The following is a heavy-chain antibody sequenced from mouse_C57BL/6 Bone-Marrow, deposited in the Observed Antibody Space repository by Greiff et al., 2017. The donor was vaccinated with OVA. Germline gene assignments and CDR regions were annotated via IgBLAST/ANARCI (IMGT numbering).Heavy chain of an antibody. CDR1: GFTFSSYA. D-gene: IGHD1-1*01. J-gene: IGHJ4*01. V-gene: IGHV5-4*03. CDR2: ISDGGSYT. Sequence: DVMLVESGGGLVKPGGSLKLSCAASGFTFSSYAMSWVRQTPEKRLEWVATISDGGSYTYYPDNVKGRFTISRDNAKNNLYLQMSHLKSEDTAMYYCARGRIYYYGSSYAMDYWGQGTSVTVSS. CDR3: ARGRIYYYGSSYAMDY.